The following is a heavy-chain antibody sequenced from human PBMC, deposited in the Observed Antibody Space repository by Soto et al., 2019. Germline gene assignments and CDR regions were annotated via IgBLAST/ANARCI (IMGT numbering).Heavy chain of an antibody. V-gene: IGHV3-23*01. CDR3: SKEHSNYPDNWFDP. J-gene: IGHJ5*02. CDR1: GFSFSNYA. CDR2: IDSGGCST. Sequence: EVQLLVSGGGSVQPGGSLRLSCAASGFSFSNYAMSWVRQAPGPGLEWVSAIDSGGCSTYYAAPVKGRFSISRDNSMNTLYLQMNSLRPEDTAIYYCSKEHSNYPDNWFDPWGQGPLVTVSS. D-gene: IGHD4-4*01.